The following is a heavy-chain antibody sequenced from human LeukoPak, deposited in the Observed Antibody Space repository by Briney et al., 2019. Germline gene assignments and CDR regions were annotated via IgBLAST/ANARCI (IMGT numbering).Heavy chain of an antibody. V-gene: IGHV1-46*01. J-gene: IGHJ4*02. CDR3: ATDGSSTDDYYFDY. CDR2: INPSGGST. CDR1: GYSFTSYY. Sequence: ASVNVSCKASGYSFTSYYIHWVRQAPGHGLEWMGIINPSGGSTSYAQKFQGRVIMTRDTSTSTVYMDLSSLRSEDTAVYYCATDGSSTDDYYFDYWGQGTLVTVSS. D-gene: IGHD2-2*01.